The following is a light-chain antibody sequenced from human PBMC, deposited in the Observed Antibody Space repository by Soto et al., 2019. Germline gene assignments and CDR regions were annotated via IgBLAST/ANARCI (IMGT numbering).Light chain of an antibody. V-gene: IGLV2-23*02. CDR1: SSEIGNYNL. Sequence: QSALTQPASVSGSPGPSITLSCTGTSSEIGNYNLGSWYQQHPGKAPKLMIDEVREGRSGISNRFSGSKSGNTASLTISGLQAEDEADYECGSYAGSRAFVVFGGGTQLTVL. CDR2: EVR. CDR3: GSYAGSRAFVV. J-gene: IGLJ7*01.